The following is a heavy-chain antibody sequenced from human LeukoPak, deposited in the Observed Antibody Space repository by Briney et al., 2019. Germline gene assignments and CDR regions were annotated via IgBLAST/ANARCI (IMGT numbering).Heavy chain of an antibody. CDR2: IYPGDSDT. D-gene: IGHD2-21*01. CDR3: ARLYSLINYFDY. Sequence: GESLKISCKGSGYNFTNHWIGWVRQMPGKGLEWMGIIYPGDSDTRYSPSFQGQVTISADKSISTAYLQWSSLKASDTAMYYCARLYSLINYFDYWGQGTLVTVSS. CDR1: GYNFTNHW. V-gene: IGHV5-51*01. J-gene: IGHJ4*02.